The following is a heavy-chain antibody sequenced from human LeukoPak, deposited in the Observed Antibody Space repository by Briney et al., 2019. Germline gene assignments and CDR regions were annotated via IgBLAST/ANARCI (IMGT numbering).Heavy chain of an antibody. CDR2: FDPEDGET. D-gene: IGHD3-9*01. J-gene: IGHJ3*01. CDR3: ATVGEETGVLRYFDR. Sequence: ASVKDSCKVSGYTLTELSMHWVRQAPGKGLEWMGGFDPEDGETIYAQKFQGRVTMTEDTSTDTAYMELSSLRSEDTAVYYCATVGEETGVLRYFDRWGQGTMVTVSS. V-gene: IGHV1-24*01. CDR1: GYTLTELS.